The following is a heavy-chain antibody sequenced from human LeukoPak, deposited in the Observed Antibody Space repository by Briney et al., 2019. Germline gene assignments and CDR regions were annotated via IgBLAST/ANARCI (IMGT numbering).Heavy chain of an antibody. V-gene: IGHV3-23*01. CDR2: ISGSGGST. CDR3: AKGSPRAMIVIYVDY. CDR1: GFTFSSYA. Sequence: GGSLRLSCAASGFTFSSYAMSWVRQAPGKGLEWVSAISGSGGSTYYADSVKGRFTISRDNSKNTLYLQMNSLRAEDTAVCYCAKGSPRAMIVIYVDYWGQGTLVTVSS. J-gene: IGHJ4*02. D-gene: IGHD3-22*01.